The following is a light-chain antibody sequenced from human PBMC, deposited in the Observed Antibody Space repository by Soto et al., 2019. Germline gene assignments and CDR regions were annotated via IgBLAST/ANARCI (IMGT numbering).Light chain of an antibody. Sequence: DIQMTQSPSSLSASVGDRVTITCRASQGISNYLAWYQQKPGKVPKLLIYAASTLQSGVPSRFSGSGSGTDFTLAISSLQPEDVATYYCQKYNSALITFGQGTRLEIK. CDR2: AAS. J-gene: IGKJ5*01. V-gene: IGKV1-27*01. CDR1: QGISNY. CDR3: QKYNSALIT.